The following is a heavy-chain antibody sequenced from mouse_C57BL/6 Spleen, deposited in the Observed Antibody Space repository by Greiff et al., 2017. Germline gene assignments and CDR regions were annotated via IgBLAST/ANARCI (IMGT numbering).Heavy chain of an antibody. CDR1: GFPFSDYY. CDR3: ARDERAGAMDY. D-gene: IGHD3-3*01. V-gene: IGHV5-16*01. Sequence: DVMLVESEGGLVQPGSSMTLSCPASGFPFSDYYMAWVRQVPETGLEWVANINSDGSSTYYLDSLKGRFIISRENAKNILDMQMSSLKSEDTATDYCARDERAGAMDYWGQGTSVTVSS. J-gene: IGHJ4*01. CDR2: INSDGSST.